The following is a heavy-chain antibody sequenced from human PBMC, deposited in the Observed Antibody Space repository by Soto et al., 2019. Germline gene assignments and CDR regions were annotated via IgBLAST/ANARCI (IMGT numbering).Heavy chain of an antibody. V-gene: IGHV4-39*02. J-gene: IGHJ4*02. CDR1: GGSISSSSHY. CDR3: ARGSTTEKVDS. CDR2: VYYSGST. Sequence: PSETLSLTCTVSGGSISSSSHYWGWIRQPPGKGLQWIGNVYYSGSTYYNPSLKSRVTMSVDTAMNQFYLALTSVTAADTAMYYCARGSTTEKVDSWGQG.